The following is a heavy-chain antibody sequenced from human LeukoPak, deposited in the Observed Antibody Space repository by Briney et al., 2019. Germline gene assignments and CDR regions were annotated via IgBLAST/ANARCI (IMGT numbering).Heavy chain of an antibody. J-gene: IGHJ6*02. CDR1: GYTFTGYY. Sequence: SVKVSCKASGYTFTGYYMHWLRQAPGPGLEWMGWINPNSGGTNYAQKFQGRVTMTRDTSISTAYMELSRLRSDDTAGYYCAREDFRILTHYYYGMTSGAKGPRSPSP. V-gene: IGHV1-2*02. CDR3: AREDFRILTHYYYGMTS. CDR2: INPNSGGT. D-gene: IGHD3/OR15-3a*01.